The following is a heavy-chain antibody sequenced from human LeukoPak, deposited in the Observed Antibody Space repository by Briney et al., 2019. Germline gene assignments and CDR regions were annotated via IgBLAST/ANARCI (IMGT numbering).Heavy chain of an antibody. CDR2: IKQDGSEK. Sequence: GGSLRLSCAASGFTFSSYWMSWVRQAPGKGGEWVANIKQDGSEKYYVDSVKGRFTISRDNAKNSLYLQMNSLRAEDTAVYYCAKAAYYYGSGSYYSDYWGQGTLVTVSS. J-gene: IGHJ4*02. D-gene: IGHD3-10*01. CDR1: GFTFSSYW. CDR3: AKAAYYYGSGSYYSDY. V-gene: IGHV3-7*01.